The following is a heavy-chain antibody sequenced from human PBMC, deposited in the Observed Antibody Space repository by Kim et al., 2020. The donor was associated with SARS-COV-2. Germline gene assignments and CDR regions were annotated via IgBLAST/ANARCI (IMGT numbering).Heavy chain of an antibody. Sequence: SETLSLTCTVSGGSISSSSYYWGWIRQPPGKGLEWIGSIYYSGSTYYNPSLKSRVTISVDTSKNQFSLKLSSVTAADTAVYYCARAKSVVWGSYMIWTVWGQGTTVTVSS. V-gene: IGHV4-39*07. CDR2: IYYSGST. D-gene: IGHD3-16*01. J-gene: IGHJ6*02. CDR3: ARAKSVVWGSYMIWTV. CDR1: GGSISSSSYY.